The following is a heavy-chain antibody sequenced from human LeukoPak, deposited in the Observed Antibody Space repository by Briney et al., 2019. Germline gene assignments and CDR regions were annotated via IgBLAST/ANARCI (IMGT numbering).Heavy chain of an antibody. V-gene: IGHV3-30*02. CDR1: GFTFSSYG. CDR2: IWYDGNNK. D-gene: IGHD3-9*01. CDR3: AKVRYFGPSAFDI. J-gene: IGHJ3*02. Sequence: PGGSLRLSCAASGFTFSSYGMHWVRQAPGKGLEWVAVIWYDGNNKYYADSVKGRFTISRDNSKNTLYLQMNSLRAEDTAVYYCAKVRYFGPSAFDIWGQGTMVTVSS.